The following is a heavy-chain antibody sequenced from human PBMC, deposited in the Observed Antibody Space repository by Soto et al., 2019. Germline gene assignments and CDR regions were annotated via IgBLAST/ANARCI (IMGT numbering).Heavy chain of an antibody. CDR1: GFRFSTYN. Sequence: LRLSCAASGFRFSTYNMDWVRQAPGKGPEWIAHISTTSFTIYYADSVKGRFTISRDNDRNSLYLEMNSLRDEDTAVYYCARDRCYDGTCYSASDSWGQGTLVTVSS. J-gene: IGHJ5*01. D-gene: IGHD2-15*01. CDR3: ARDRCYDGTCYSASDS. CDR2: ISTTSFTI. V-gene: IGHV3-48*02.